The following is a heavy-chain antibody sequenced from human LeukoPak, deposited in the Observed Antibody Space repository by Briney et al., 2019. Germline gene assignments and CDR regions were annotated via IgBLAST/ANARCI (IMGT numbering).Heavy chain of an antibody. D-gene: IGHD1-26*01. J-gene: IGHJ4*02. CDR2: IYYSGST. CDR1: GGSISSSSYY. CDR3: ARHSGFSGSYMDY. V-gene: IGHV4-39*01. Sequence: PSETLPLTCTVSGGSISSSSYYWGWIRQPPGKGLEWIGSIYYSGSTYYNPSLKSRVTISVDTSKNQFSLKLSSVTAADTAVYYCARHSGFSGSYMDYWGQGTLVTVSS.